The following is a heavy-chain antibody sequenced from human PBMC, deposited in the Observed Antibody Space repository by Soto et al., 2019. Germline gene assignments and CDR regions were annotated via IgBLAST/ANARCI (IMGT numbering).Heavy chain of an antibody. D-gene: IGHD1-26*01. CDR3: ARVGHITNYGMAV. J-gene: IGHJ6*02. CDR2: IIPFFGTS. V-gene: IGHV1-69*01. CDR1: GGTLSSIP. Sequence: QVQLVQSGAEVKKPGSSVRVSCEALGGTLSSIPINWVRQALGKGLEWMGGIIPFFGTSNYAQKFQGRVTITADDSTSTAYMELRSLRSEDTAVYYCARVGHITNYGMAVWGQGTTVTVSS.